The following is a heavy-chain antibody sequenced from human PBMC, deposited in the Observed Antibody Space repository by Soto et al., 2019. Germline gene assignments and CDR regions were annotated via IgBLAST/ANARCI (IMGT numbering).Heavy chain of an antibody. J-gene: IGHJ4*02. CDR2: INPNSGDT. Sequence: ASVKVSCKASGYTFTGYYIHWVRQAPGQGLDYMGWINPNSGDTGYAQNFQGRVTMTRNTSISTAYMELSSLRSEDTAVYYCARDSYGDYWGQGTLVTVSS. CDR1: GYTFTGYY. D-gene: IGHD5-18*01. V-gene: IGHV1-2*02. CDR3: ARDSYGDY.